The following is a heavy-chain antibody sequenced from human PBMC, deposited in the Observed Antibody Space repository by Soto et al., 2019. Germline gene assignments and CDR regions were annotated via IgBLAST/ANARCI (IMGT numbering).Heavy chain of an antibody. CDR3: ARYDYGDYYFDY. V-gene: IGHV4-61*08. J-gene: IGHJ4*02. CDR1: GGSIRSGGYY. CDR2: IYYSGST. Sequence: SETLSLTCTVSGGSIRSGGYYWSWIRQHPGKGPEWTGYIYYSGSTNYNPSLKSRVTISVDTSKNQFSLKLSSVTAADTAVYYCARYDYGDYYFDYWGQGTLVTVSS. D-gene: IGHD4-17*01.